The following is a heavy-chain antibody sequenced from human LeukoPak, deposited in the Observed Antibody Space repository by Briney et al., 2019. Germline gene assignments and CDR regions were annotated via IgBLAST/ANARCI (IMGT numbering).Heavy chain of an antibody. CDR2: ISSSGDSI. D-gene: IGHD1-26*01. CDR1: EFTFSSYK. V-gene: IGHV3-48*03. Sequence: GGSLRLSCTASEFTFSSYKMHWLRQAPGRGLEWVSYISSSGDSIHYPDSVKGRFTISRDNAKSSLYLQMNSLRAEDTAVYYCARGGAGWELPWGGYFDYWGQGTLVTVSS. J-gene: IGHJ4*02. CDR3: ARGGAGWELPWGGYFDY.